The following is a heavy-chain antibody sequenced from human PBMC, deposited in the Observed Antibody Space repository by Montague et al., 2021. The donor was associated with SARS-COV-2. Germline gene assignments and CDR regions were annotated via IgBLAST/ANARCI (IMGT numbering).Heavy chain of an antibody. Sequence: CAISGDSVSSHRVTWKWNRQYPPRRLERVGRTYFKKKRFDDYEVSLKGRISIKADTSQNQFSLQLDSVTAEDTAVYYCARGDGLGLYTGYAFDIWGQGTLVTVSS. CDR2: TYFKKKRFD. J-gene: IGHJ4*02. V-gene: IGHV6-1*01. CDR1: GDSVSSHRVT. CDR3: ARGDGLGLYTGYAFDI. D-gene: IGHD5-24*01.